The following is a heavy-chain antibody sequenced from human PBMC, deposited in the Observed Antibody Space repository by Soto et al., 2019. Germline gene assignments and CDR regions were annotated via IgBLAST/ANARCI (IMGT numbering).Heavy chain of an antibody. V-gene: IGHV3-23*01. CDR2: ISVNSGSV. CDR3: AKKRQMGGYNWYFDS. D-gene: IGHD1-1*01. Sequence: EVQLLESGGGLIQPGGSLRLSCAASGFIFSSYSMYWVRQAPGKRPEGVAGISVNSGSVLYADSLKGRFTISRDNSKNTLYLQLSSLRADATAIYYCAKKRQMGGYNWYFDSWGQGTLVTVSS. J-gene: IGHJ4*02. CDR1: GFIFSSYS.